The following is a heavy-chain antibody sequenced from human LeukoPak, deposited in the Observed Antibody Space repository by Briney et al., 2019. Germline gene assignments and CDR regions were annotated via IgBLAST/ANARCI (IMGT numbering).Heavy chain of an antibody. V-gene: IGHV3-7*03. J-gene: IGHJ6*02. D-gene: IGHD2-2*03. CDR1: GFTFSSYW. CDR3: AKDISLDIVVVPAANSDYYYYGMDV. CDR2: IKQDGSEK. Sequence: GGSLRLSCAASGFTFSSYWMSWVRQAPGKGLEWVANIKQDGSEKYYVDSVKGRFTISRDNAKNSLYLQMNSLRAEDTALYYCAKDISLDIVVVPAANSDYYYYGMDVWGQGTTVTVSS.